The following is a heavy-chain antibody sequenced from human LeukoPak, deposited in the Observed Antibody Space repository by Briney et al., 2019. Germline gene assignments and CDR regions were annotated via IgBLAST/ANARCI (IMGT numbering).Heavy chain of an antibody. CDR3: ARMRRSRDVLRYFDWLPSGFDY. Sequence: GASVKVSCKASGGTFSSYAISWVRQAPGQGLEWMGGIIPIFGTANYAQKFQGRVTITADESTSTAYMELSSLRPEDTAVYYCARMRRSRDVLRYFDWLPSGFDYWGQGTLVTVSS. CDR2: IIPIFGTA. J-gene: IGHJ4*02. D-gene: IGHD3-9*01. CDR1: GGTFSSYA. V-gene: IGHV1-69*13.